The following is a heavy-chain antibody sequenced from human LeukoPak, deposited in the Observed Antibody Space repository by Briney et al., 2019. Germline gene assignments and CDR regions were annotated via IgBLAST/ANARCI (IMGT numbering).Heavy chain of an antibody. V-gene: IGHV1-2*02. CDR2: INPNSGDT. CDR1: GYTFTDFF. D-gene: IGHD5-12*01. J-gene: IGHJ4*02. CDR3: ARLKWPTDY. Sequence: EASVTVSCKPSGYTFTDFFLHWVRQAPGQGLEWMGWINPNSGDTNYAQKFQGRVTMTRDTSISTVFLDLDRLTSDDTAIYYRARLKWPTDYWGQGTLVTVSS.